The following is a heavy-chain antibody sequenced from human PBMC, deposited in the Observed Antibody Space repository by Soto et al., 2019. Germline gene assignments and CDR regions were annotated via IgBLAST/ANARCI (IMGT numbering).Heavy chain of an antibody. CDR3: AREGWWSYYDILTGYYSLDY. D-gene: IGHD3-9*01. Sequence: ASVKVSCKASGYTFTSYGISWVRQAPGQGLEWMGWISAYNGNTNYAQKLQGRVTMTTDTSTSTAYMELRSLRSDDTAVYYCAREGWWSYYDILTGYYSLDYWGQGTLVTVSS. CDR1: GYTFTSYG. V-gene: IGHV1-18*01. J-gene: IGHJ4*02. CDR2: ISAYNGNT.